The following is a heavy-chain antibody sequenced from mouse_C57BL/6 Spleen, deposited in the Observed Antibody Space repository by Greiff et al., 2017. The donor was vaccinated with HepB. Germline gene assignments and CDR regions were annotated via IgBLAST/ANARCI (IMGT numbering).Heavy chain of an antibody. D-gene: IGHD1-1*01. J-gene: IGHJ1*03. CDR3: AKTGDYGNPRYFDV. V-gene: IGHV2-5*01. CDR1: GFSLTSYG. CDR2: IWRGGST. Sequence: QVQLKQSGPGLVQPSQSLSITCTVSGFSLTSYGVHWVRQSPGKGLEWLGVIWRGGSTDYNAAFMSRLSITKDNSKSQVFFKMNSLQADDTAIYYFAKTGDYGNPRYFDVWGTGPTVTVSS.